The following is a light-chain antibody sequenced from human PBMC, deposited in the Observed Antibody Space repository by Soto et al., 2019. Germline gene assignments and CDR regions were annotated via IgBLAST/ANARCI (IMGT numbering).Light chain of an antibody. CDR3: QQRSNWPIT. V-gene: IGKV3-11*01. J-gene: IGKJ5*01. Sequence: EIVLTQSPGTLVLSPGDRATLSCRASQGVCSYLAWYQQKPGQAPRLLIYDASNRATGIPARFSGSGSGTDFTLTISSLEPEDFAVYYCQQRSNWPITFGQGTRLEIK. CDR2: DAS. CDR1: QGVCSY.